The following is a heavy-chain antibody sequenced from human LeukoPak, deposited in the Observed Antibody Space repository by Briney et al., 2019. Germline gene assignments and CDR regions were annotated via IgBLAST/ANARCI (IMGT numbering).Heavy chain of an antibody. CDR2: IYHSGST. V-gene: IGHV4-4*02. CDR1: GGSISSSNW. CDR3: ARDVGYCSSTSCWKYNRFDP. D-gene: IGHD2-2*03. J-gene: IGHJ5*02. Sequence: SETLSLTCAVSGGSISSSNWWSWVRQPPGKGLEWIGEIYHSGSTNYNPSLKSRVTISVDKSKNQFSLKLSSVTAADTAVYYCARDVGYCSSTSCWKYNRFDPWGQGTLVTVSS.